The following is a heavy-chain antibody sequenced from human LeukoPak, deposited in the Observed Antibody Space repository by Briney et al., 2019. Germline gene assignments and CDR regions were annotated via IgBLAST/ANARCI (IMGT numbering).Heavy chain of an antibody. Sequence: GSLRLSCEASEFTFSSYSMNWVRQAAGKGLEWVSYISSSSSTIYYAESVKGRFTISRDNAKNSLYLQMSSLRVEDTAVYYCARSRGNSGSYPLDYWGQGTLVTVSS. D-gene: IGHD1-26*01. CDR3: ARSRGNSGSYPLDY. CDR1: EFTFSSYS. J-gene: IGHJ4*02. V-gene: IGHV3-48*01. CDR2: ISSSSSTI.